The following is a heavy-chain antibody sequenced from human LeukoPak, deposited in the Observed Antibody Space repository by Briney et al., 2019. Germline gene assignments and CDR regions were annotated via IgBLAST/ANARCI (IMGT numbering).Heavy chain of an antibody. CDR2: LYYDGRT. J-gene: IGHJ4*02. D-gene: IGHD3-9*01. CDR1: GDSVSSSNYY. Sequence: PSETLSLTCTVFGDSVSSSNYYWAWFRQPPGKGLAWIGSLYYDGRTYYSPSLESRVTVSVDTSKSQFSLKLSSVTAADTAVYYCAARDVLTGLHDYWGQGTLVTVSS. CDR3: AARDVLTGLHDY. V-gene: IGHV4-39*01.